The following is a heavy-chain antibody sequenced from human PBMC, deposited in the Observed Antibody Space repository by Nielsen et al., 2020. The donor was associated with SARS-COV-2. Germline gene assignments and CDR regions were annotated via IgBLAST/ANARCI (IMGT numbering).Heavy chain of an antibody. J-gene: IGHJ4*02. D-gene: IGHD3-10*01. CDR1: GFTLSRNY. Sequence: GESLKIPCAGPGFTLSRNYMSWVRQAPGKGLEWVPAYSGSGVSKYYADSVKGRSTIPRANSRNTVYLQMNSLRAEDTAVYYCAKGVEGYGSGSYPFDYWGQGTLVTVSS. CDR2: YSGSGVSK. V-gene: IGHV3-23*01. CDR3: AKGVEGYGSGSYPFDY.